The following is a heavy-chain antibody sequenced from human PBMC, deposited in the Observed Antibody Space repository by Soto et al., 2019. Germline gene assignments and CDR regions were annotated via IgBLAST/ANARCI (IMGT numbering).Heavy chain of an antibody. CDR1: GFTFSSYG. CDR2: ISYDGSNK. J-gene: IGHJ6*02. D-gene: IGHD5-18*01. Sequence: QVQLMESGGGVVQPGRSLRLSCAASGFTFSSYGMHWVRQAPGKGLEWVAVISYDGSNKYYADSVKGRFTISRDNSKNTLYLQMNSLRAEDTAVYYCAKDIRIQLWLRGYYYGMDVWGQGTTVTVSS. CDR3: AKDIRIQLWLRGYYYGMDV. V-gene: IGHV3-30*18.